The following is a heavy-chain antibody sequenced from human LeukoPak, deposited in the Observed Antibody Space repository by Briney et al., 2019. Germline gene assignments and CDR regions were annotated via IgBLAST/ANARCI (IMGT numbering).Heavy chain of an antibody. Sequence: SETLSLTCTVSGGSISSYYWSWIRQPPGKGLEWIGYIYYSGSTNYNPSLKSRVTISVDTSKNQFSLKLSSVTAADTAVYFCAREGFSVSYYDYWGQGTLVTVSS. V-gene: IGHV4-59*01. D-gene: IGHD1-26*01. CDR3: AREGFSVSYYDY. CDR1: GGSISSYY. CDR2: IYYSGST. J-gene: IGHJ4*02.